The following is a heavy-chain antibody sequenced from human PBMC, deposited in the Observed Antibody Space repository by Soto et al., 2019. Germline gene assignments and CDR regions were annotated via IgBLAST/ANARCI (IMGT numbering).Heavy chain of an antibody. D-gene: IGHD3-3*01. V-gene: IGHV4-59*01. CDR3: ARGATITIFGVVGGMDV. CDR2: IYYSGST. CDR1: GGSISSYY. Sequence: ETLTLSCPVSGGSISSYYWSGIRQPPGKGLEWIGYIYYSGSTNYNPSLKSRVTISVDTSKNQFSLKLRSVTAADTAVYYCARGATITIFGVVGGMDVWGQGTKVTVYS. J-gene: IGHJ6*02.